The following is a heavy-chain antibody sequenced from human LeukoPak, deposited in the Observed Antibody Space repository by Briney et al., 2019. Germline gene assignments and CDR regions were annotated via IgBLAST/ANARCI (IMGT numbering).Heavy chain of an antibody. Sequence: PSQTLSLTCAVSGGSISSGGYSWSWIRQPPGKGLEWIGYIYHSGSTYYNPSLKSRVTISVDTSKNQFSLKLSSVTAADTAVYYCARRGLFVDYWGQGTLVTVSS. CDR2: IYHSGST. J-gene: IGHJ4*02. CDR3: ARRGLFVDY. D-gene: IGHD3-22*01. V-gene: IGHV4-30-2*05. CDR1: GGSISSGGYS.